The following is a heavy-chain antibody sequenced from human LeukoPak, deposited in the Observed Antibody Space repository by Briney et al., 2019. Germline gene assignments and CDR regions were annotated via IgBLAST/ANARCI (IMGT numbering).Heavy chain of an antibody. CDR2: VFYSGST. J-gene: IGHJ5*02. CDR3: ARAGGYCSSTRCYNWFDP. CDR1: GGSISSYS. Sequence: SETLSLTCTVPGGSISSYSWSWIRQPPGKGLEWIGHVFYSGSTNYNPSLRSRVTLSVDTSKNQFSLKLTSVTAADTAVYYCARAGGYCSSTRCYNWFDPWGQGTLVTVSS. D-gene: IGHD2-2*01. V-gene: IGHV4-59*01.